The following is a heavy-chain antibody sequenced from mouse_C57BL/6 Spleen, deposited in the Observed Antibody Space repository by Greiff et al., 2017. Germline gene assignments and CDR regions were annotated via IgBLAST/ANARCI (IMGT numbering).Heavy chain of an antibody. CDR2: ISYDGSN. CDR3: AREGGAYYYGSSYFDY. D-gene: IGHD1-1*01. V-gene: IGHV3-6*01. J-gene: IGHJ2*01. Sequence: ESGPGLVKPSQSLSLTCSVTGYSITSGYYWNWIRQFPGNKLEWMGYISYDGSNNYNPSLKNRISITRDTSKNQFFLKLNSVTTEDTATYYCAREGGAYYYGSSYFDYWGQGTTLTVSS. CDR1: GYSITSGYY.